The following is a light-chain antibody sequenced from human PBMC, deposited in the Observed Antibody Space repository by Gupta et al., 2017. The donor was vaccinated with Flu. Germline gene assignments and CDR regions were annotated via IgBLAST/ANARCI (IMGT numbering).Light chain of an antibody. CDR2: DAS. J-gene: IGKJ2*03. CDR1: QDISNY. V-gene: IGKV1-33*01. CDR3: QQYDKLPLYS. Sequence: DIQMTHSPSSLSASVGDRVTITCQASQDISNYLNWYQQKPGKAPKLLIYDASNLETGVPSRFSGSGSGTDFTFTISSLQPEDIATYYCQQYDKLPLYSFGQGTKLEIK.